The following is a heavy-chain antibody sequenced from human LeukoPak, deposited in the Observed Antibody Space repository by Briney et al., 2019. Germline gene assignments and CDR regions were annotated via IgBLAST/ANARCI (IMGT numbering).Heavy chain of an antibody. CDR2: ISSSSSYI. V-gene: IGHV3-21*04. D-gene: IGHD6-13*01. CDR3: AKDGGGSSWYFDY. J-gene: IGHJ4*02. Sequence: GGSLRLSCAASGFTFSSYSMNWVRQAPGKGLEWVSSISSSSSYIYYADSVKGRFTISRDNAKNSLYLQMNSLRAEDTAVYYCAKDGGGSSWYFDYWGQGTLVTVSS. CDR1: GFTFSSYS.